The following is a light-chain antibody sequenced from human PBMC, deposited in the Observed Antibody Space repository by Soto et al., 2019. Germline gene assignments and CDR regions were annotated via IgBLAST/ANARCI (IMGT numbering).Light chain of an antibody. V-gene: IGKV1-39*01. CDR1: QTITSY. Sequence: DIQMTQSPSSLSASVGDRVTISCRASQTITSYLNWYQQSPGKAPNLLIYAASSLQSGVPSRFSGSGSGTDFTLTISRLQPEDFATYYCQQSYSNPPTFGQGTKVEIK. CDR2: AAS. J-gene: IGKJ1*01. CDR3: QQSYSNPPT.